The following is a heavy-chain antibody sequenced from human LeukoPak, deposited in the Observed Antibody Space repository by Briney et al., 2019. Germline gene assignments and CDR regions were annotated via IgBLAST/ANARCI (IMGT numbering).Heavy chain of an antibody. J-gene: IGHJ4*02. Sequence: SETLSLTCAVYGGSFSGYYWSWICQPPGEGLEWIGEINHSGSTNYNPSLKSRVTISVDTSKNQFSLKLSSVTAADTAVYYCARPNYGDWGQGTLVTVSS. CDR2: INHSGST. CDR1: GGSFSGYY. D-gene: IGHD4-17*01. CDR3: ARPNYGD. V-gene: IGHV4-34*01.